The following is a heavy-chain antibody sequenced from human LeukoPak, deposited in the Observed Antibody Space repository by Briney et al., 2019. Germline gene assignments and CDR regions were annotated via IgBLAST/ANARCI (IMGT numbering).Heavy chain of an antibody. Sequence: GGSLRLSCAASGFTFSNYAMTWVRQAPGKGLEWVSTISGSGGSTYYADSVKGRFTISRDNAKNSLYLQMNSLRPEDTAVYYCTRGYYFDYWGQGTLVTVSS. J-gene: IGHJ4*02. CDR2: ISGSGGST. CDR1: GFTFSNYA. CDR3: TRGYYFDY. D-gene: IGHD3-10*01. V-gene: IGHV3-23*01.